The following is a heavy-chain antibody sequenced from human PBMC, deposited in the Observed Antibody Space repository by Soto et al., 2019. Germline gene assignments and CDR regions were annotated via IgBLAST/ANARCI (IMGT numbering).Heavy chain of an antibody. Sequence: EVQLVESGGGLVQPRRSLRLSCAASGFTFDDYAMHWVRQAPGKGLEWVSGISWNSGSIGYADSVKGRFTISRDNAKNSLYLQMNSLRAEDTALYYCAKGLVATIAIDYFDYWGQGTLVTVSS. J-gene: IGHJ4*02. D-gene: IGHD5-12*01. CDR1: GFTFDDYA. V-gene: IGHV3-9*01. CDR3: AKGLVATIAIDYFDY. CDR2: ISWNSGSI.